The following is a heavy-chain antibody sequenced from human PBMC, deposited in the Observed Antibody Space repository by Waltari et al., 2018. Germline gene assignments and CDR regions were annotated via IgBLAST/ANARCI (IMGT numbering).Heavy chain of an antibody. CDR3: ARVGGVHTYWYFDL. CDR1: GGSISSSSYY. D-gene: IGHD3-10*01. J-gene: IGHJ2*01. Sequence: QLQLQESGPGLVKPSETLSLTCTVSGGSISSSSYYWGWIRQPPGKGLEWIGSIYYSGSTYYNPSLKSRVTISVDTSKNQFSLKLSAVTAADTAVYYCARVGGVHTYWYFDLWGRGTLVTVSS. V-gene: IGHV4-39*07. CDR2: IYYSGST.